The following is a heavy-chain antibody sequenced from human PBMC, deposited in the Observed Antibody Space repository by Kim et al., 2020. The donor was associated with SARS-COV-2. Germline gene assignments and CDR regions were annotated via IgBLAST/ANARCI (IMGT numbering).Heavy chain of an antibody. CDR2: ISRSSNTI. Sequence: GGSLRLSCAASGFTFSSYNMNWVRQAAGKGLEWVSYISRSSNTIYYADSVKGRFTISRDNAKNSLYLQMNSLRDEDTAVYYCARDEYYYDSSGSYYGMDVWGQGTTVTVSS. D-gene: IGHD3-22*01. V-gene: IGHV3-48*02. CDR1: GFTFSSYN. J-gene: IGHJ6*02. CDR3: ARDEYYYDSSGSYYGMDV.